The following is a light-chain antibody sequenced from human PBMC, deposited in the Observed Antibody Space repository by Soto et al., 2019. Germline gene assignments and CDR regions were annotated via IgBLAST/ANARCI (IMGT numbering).Light chain of an antibody. V-gene: IGKV3D-7*01. CDR1: QSLSNTY. J-gene: IGKJ4*01. CDR2: GAS. Sequence: EIVMKHSRVTLSLSPGETATLSCRASQSLSNTYISWYQQKPGQAPRLLIYGASTRATGIPARFSGSGSGTDFTLTISSLQPEDFALYYCHQDFALPLTFGGGTKVEIK. CDR3: HQDFALPLT.